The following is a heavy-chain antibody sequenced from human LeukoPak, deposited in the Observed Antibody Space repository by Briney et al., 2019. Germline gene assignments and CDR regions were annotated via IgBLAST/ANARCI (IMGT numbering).Heavy chain of an antibody. D-gene: IGHD3-16*02. Sequence: GRSLRLSCAASGFTFDDYAMHWVRQAPGKGLEWVSGISGSGSSTFDADSVKGRFTISRDNSKNTLFLQMNSLGAEDTALYYCAKDYRMIAFGEVIGIDAFDIWGQGTMVTVSS. CDR3: AKDYRMIAFGEVIGIDAFDI. J-gene: IGHJ3*02. V-gene: IGHV3-23*01. CDR1: GFTFDDYA. CDR2: ISGSGSST.